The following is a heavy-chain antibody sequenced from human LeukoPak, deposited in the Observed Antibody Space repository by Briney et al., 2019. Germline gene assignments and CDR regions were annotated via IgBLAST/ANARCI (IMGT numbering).Heavy chain of an antibody. J-gene: IGHJ6*02. CDR3: ARLGVLRFLEWPSPYYYYGMDV. V-gene: IGHV1-2*02. CDR1: GYTFTGYY. Sequence: GASVKVSCKASGYTFTGYYMHWVRQAPGQGLEWMGWINPNSGGTNYAQKFQGRVTMTRDTSISTAYMELSRLRSDDTAVYYCARLGVLRFLEWPSPYYYYGMDVWGQGTMVTVSS. CDR2: INPNSGGT. D-gene: IGHD3-3*01.